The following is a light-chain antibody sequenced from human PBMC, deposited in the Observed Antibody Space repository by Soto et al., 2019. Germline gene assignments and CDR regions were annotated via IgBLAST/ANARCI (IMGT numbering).Light chain of an antibody. CDR3: CSYAGSSTSWV. J-gene: IGLJ3*02. V-gene: IGLV2-23*02. CDR2: EVS. CDR1: SSDVGSYNP. Sequence: QSVLTQPASVSGSPGQSITISCTGTSSDVGSYNPVSWYQQHPGKAPKLMIYEVSKRPSGVSNRFSGSKSGNTASLTISGLQAEDEADYYCCSYAGSSTSWVFGGGTKLTVL.